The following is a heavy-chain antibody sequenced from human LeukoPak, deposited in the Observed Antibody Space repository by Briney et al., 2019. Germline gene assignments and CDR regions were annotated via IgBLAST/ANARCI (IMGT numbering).Heavy chain of an antibody. J-gene: IGHJ3*02. CDR3: ARVRGAAAPIDAFDI. Sequence: PSETLSLTCTVSGGSISSYYWSWLRQPPGKGLEWIGYIYYSGSTNYNPSLKSRVTISVDTSKNQFSLKLSSVTAADTAVYYCARVRGAAAPIDAFDIWGQGTMVTVSS. CDR2: IYYSGST. CDR1: GGSISSYY. D-gene: IGHD6-13*01. V-gene: IGHV4-59*01.